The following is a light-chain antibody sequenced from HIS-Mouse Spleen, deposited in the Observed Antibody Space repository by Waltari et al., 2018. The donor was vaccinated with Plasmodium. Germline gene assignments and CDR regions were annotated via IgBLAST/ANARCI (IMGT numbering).Light chain of an antibody. CDR3: QAWDSSTVV. V-gene: IGLV3-1*01. J-gene: IGLJ2*01. Sequence: SYELTQPPSVSVSPGQTASITCSGDQLGDKYACWYQQKPGQSPVLVIYQDTKRPSGIPERFSGPNSGNTATLTISGTQAMDEADYYCQAWDSSTVVFGGGTKLTVL. CDR2: QDT. CDR1: QLGDKY.